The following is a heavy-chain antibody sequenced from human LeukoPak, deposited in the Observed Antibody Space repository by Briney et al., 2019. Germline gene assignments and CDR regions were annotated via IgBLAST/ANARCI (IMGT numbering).Heavy chain of an antibody. Sequence: GGSLRLSCAASGFTFSRYSMNWVRQAPGKGLEWVSSISSTSNYIYYADSVKGRFTISRDNSKNTLYLQMNSLRAEDTAVYYCAKVGVVPAAILPAVDAFDIWGQGTMVTVSS. D-gene: IGHD2-2*02. CDR3: AKVGVVPAAILPAVDAFDI. J-gene: IGHJ3*02. CDR1: GFTFSRYS. CDR2: ISSTSNYI. V-gene: IGHV3-21*04.